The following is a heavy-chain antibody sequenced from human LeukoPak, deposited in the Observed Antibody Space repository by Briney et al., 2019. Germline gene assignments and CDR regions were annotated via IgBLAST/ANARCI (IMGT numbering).Heavy chain of an antibody. J-gene: IGHJ4*02. CDR1: GLTFSSYA. CDR2: ISNDGSNQ. CDR3: ARELVSQLLGFDY. Sequence: GGSLRLSCAASGLTFSSYAMHWVRQAPGKGLEWVASISNDGSNQYYPDSVKGRFTISRDNSKNTLYLQMNSLRAEDTAVYSCARELVSQLLGFDYWGQGTLVTVSS. V-gene: IGHV3-30*03. D-gene: IGHD1-26*01.